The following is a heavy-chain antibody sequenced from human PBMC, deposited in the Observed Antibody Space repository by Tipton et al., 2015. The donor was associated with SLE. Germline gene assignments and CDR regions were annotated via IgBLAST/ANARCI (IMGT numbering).Heavy chain of an antibody. CDR3: AKAGVRIRRAGRNYFDY. J-gene: IGHJ4*02. CDR1: GFTFSSYS. Sequence: SLRLSCAASGFTFSSYSMNWVRQAPGKGLEWVSGISWNSGSIGYADSVKGRFTISRDNAKNSLYLQMNSLRAEDTALYYCAKAGVRIRRAGRNYFDYWGQGTLVTVSS. V-gene: IGHV3-9*01. D-gene: IGHD2/OR15-2a*01. CDR2: ISWNSGSI.